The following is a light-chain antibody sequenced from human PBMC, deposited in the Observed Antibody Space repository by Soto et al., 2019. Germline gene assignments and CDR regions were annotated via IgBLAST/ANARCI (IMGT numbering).Light chain of an antibody. J-gene: IGKJ1*01. Sequence: EIVMTQSPATLSVSPGERATLSCRASQSVSSNLAWYQQKPGQAPRLLIYGASTRATGIPARFSGSRSGTVFTLTVSSLHSEDFAVYYRLHYNNLPRTFGQGTKVEIK. CDR1: QSVSSN. V-gene: IGKV3-15*01. CDR3: LHYNNLPRT. CDR2: GAS.